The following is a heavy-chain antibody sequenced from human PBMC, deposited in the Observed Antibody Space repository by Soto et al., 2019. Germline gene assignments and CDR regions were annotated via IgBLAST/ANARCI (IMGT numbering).Heavy chain of an antibody. CDR2: IKQDGSEK. Sequence: GGSVRLSCAASGFTFSSYGMSWVRQAPGKGLEWVANIKQDGSEKYYVDSVKGRFTISRDNAKNSLYLQMNSLRAEDTAVYYCARNPNRYFDWSKGGWFDPWGQGTLVTVSS. CDR3: ARNPNRYFDWSKGGWFDP. J-gene: IGHJ5*02. CDR1: GFTFSSYG. D-gene: IGHD3-9*01. V-gene: IGHV3-7*03.